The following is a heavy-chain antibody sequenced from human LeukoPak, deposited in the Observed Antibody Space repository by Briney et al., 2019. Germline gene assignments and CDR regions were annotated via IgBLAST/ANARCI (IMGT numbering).Heavy chain of an antibody. D-gene: IGHD2-15*01. J-gene: IGHJ4*02. Sequence: GGSLRVSCAASGFTFSTYGMHWVRQAPGKGLEWVTFIRSDGNEKYYADSVKGRFTISRDNSKSTLYLQMNSLRAEDTAVYYCAQERDRRGYFDYWGQGTLVTVSS. CDR3: AQERDRRGYFDY. V-gene: IGHV3-30*02. CDR2: IRSDGNEK. CDR1: GFTFSTYG.